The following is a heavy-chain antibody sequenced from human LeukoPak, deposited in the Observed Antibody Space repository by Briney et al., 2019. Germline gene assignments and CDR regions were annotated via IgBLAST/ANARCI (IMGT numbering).Heavy chain of an antibody. CDR3: AKRMGPSIAAADLDY. CDR1: GFTYSSYG. CDR2: ISYDGSNK. D-gene: IGHD6-13*01. J-gene: IGHJ4*02. V-gene: IGHV3-30*18. Sequence: QTGGSLRLSCAASGFTYSSYGMHWVRQAPGKGLEWVSVISYDGSNKYYADSVKGRFTISRDNSKNTLYLQMNSLRPEDTAVYHCAKRMGPSIAAADLDYWGQGTLVIVSS.